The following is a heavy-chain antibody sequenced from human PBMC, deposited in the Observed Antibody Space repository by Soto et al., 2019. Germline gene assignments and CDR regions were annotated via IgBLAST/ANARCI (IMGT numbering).Heavy chain of an antibody. V-gene: IGHV5-10-1*01. CDR2: IDPSDSYT. Sequence: PGESLKISCKGSGYSFTSYWISWVRQMPGKGLEWMGRIDPSDSYTNYSPSFQGHVTISADKSISTAYLQWSSLKASDTAMYYCASLGGSWEGYYYYYGMDVWGQGTTVTVSS. J-gene: IGHJ6*02. D-gene: IGHD2-15*01. CDR1: GYSFTSYW. CDR3: ASLGGSWEGYYYYYGMDV.